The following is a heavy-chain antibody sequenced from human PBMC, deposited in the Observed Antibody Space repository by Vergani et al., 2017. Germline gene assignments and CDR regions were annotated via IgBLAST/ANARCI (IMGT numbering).Heavy chain of an antibody. CDR1: GFSLNTRGVS. CDR3: VYRKTGCGTTGCFYPFYYYYYMDV. Sequence: QITLKESGPTLVKPTQTLTLTCTFSGFSLNTRGVSVAWIRQPPGKALDWLALIYWNDDQHYSSSLNNRVTITKDTSKNQVILTMTNMDYVDTGTYYCVYRKTGCGTTGCFYPFYYYYYMDVWGKGTTVTVSS. J-gene: IGHJ6*03. D-gene: IGHD1-7*01. CDR2: IYWNDDQ. V-gene: IGHV2-5*04.